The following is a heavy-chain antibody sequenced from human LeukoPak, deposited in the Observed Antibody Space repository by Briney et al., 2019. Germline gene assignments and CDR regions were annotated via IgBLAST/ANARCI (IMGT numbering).Heavy chain of an antibody. CDR3: ARENYYDSSGSDY. CDR1: GFTFGDYY. Sequence: GGSLRLSCAASGFTFGDYYMSWIRQAPGKGLEWVSYISSSGSTIYYADSVKGRFTISRDNAKNSLYLQMNSLRAEDTAVYYCARENYYDSSGSDYWGQGTLVTVSS. CDR2: ISSSGSTI. J-gene: IGHJ4*02. D-gene: IGHD3-22*01. V-gene: IGHV3-11*01.